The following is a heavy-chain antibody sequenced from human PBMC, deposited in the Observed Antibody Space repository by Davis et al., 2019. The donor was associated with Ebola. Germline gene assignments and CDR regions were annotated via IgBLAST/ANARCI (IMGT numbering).Heavy chain of an antibody. CDR2: IYPGDSDT. V-gene: IGHV5-51*01. CDR1: GYSFNSYW. Sequence: GESLKISCKGSGYSFNSYWIGWVRQMPGKGLEWMGIIYPGDSDTRYSPSFQGQVTISADKSISTAYLQWSSLKASDTAMYYCARLRSYYYYYYGMDVWGQGTTVTVSS. CDR3: ARLRSYYYYYYGMDV. J-gene: IGHJ6*02. D-gene: IGHD3-10*01.